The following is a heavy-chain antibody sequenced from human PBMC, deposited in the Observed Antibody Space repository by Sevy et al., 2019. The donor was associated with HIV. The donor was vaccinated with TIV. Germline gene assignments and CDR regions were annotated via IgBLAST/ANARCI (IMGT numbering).Heavy chain of an antibody. D-gene: IGHD3-3*01. CDR1: GFTFSSYG. CDR3: AKTADFWSGYPN. J-gene: IGHJ4*02. CDR2: VSGSGGGGSHGST. Sequence: GGSLRLSCAASGFTFSSYGMNWVRQAPGKGLEWVSAVSGSGGGGSHGSTYYANSGKGRFTISRDNSKNTLYRQMNSLRAEDTAVYYCAKTADFWSGYPNWGQGTLVTVSS. V-gene: IGHV3-23*01.